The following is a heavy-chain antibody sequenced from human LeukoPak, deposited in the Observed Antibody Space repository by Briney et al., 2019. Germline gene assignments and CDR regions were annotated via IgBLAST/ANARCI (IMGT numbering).Heavy chain of an antibody. CDR3: ARAVLIGGLLDY. CDR2: IYYSGST. D-gene: IGHD3-16*01. Sequence: SETLSLTCTVSGGSISSYYWSWIRQTPGKGLEWIGYIYYSGSTNYNPSLKSRVTISVDTSKNQFSLKLSSVTAADTAVYYCARAVLIGGLLDYWGQGTLVTVSS. V-gene: IGHV4-59*01. CDR1: GGSISSYY. J-gene: IGHJ4*02.